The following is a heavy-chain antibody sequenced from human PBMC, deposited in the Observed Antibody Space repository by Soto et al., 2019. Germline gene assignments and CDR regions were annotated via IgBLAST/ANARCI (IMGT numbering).Heavy chain of an antibody. V-gene: IGHV3-23*01. CDR1: GFAFSFYA. CDR2: IGGTGART. J-gene: IGHJ4*02. D-gene: IGHD6-13*01. Sequence: PGGSLRLSCVGSGFAFSFYAMTWVRQAPGKRLEWVSGIGGTGARTHYADSVKARFTISRDNSKNTLYLQMNSLRAEDTAVYYCTSTYSSNWYAGNWGQGTLVTVSS. CDR3: TSTYSSNWYAGN.